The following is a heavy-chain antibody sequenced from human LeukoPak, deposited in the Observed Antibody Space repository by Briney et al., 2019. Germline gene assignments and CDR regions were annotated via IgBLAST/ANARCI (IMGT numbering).Heavy chain of an antibody. CDR1: GFTFSSYA. Sequence: PGGSLRLSCAASGFTFSSYAMSWVRQAPGKGLEWVSAISGSGGSTYYADSVKGRFTISRDNSKNTLYLQMNSLRAEDTAVYYCAFPLQWHGSYIFDYWGQGTLVTVSS. D-gene: IGHD1-26*01. CDR3: AFPLQWHGSYIFDY. V-gene: IGHV3-23*01. CDR2: ISGSGGST. J-gene: IGHJ4*02.